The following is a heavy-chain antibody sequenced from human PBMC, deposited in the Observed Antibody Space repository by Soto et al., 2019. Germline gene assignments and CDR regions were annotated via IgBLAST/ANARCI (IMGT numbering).Heavy chain of an antibody. V-gene: IGHV4-34*01. CDR1: GGSFSGYY. D-gene: IGHD5-18*01. Sequence: QVQLQQWGAGLLKPSETLSLTCAVYGGSFSGYYWSWIRQPPGKGLEWIGEINHSGSTNYNPSLKSRVTISVDTSKNQFSLKLSSVTAADTAVYYCARKDWGTAMDPYFDYWGQGTLVTVSS. J-gene: IGHJ4*02. CDR2: INHSGST. CDR3: ARKDWGTAMDPYFDY.